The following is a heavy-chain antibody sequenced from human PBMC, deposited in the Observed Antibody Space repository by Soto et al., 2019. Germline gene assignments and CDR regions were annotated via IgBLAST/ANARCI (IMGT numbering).Heavy chain of an antibody. J-gene: IGHJ2*01. CDR3: AKDVVTTVVTQTGRDL. V-gene: IGHV3-30*18. D-gene: IGHD4-17*01. CDR1: GFTFSSYG. CDR2: ISYDGSNK. Sequence: QVQLVESGGGVVQPGRSLRLSCAASGFTFSSYGMHWVRQAPGKGLEWVAVISYDGSNKYYADSVKGRFTISRDNSKNTLYLHMNSLRAEDTAVYYCAKDVVTTVVTQTGRDLWGRGTLVTVSS.